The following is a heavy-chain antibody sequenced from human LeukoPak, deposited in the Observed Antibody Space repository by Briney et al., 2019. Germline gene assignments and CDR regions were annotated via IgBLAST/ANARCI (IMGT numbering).Heavy chain of an antibody. CDR2: IYHSGST. CDR3: ARAKGRQQLVGGWFDP. J-gene: IGHJ5*02. D-gene: IGHD6-13*01. Sequence: PSGTLSLTCAVSGGSISSSNWWSWVRQPSGKGLEWIGEIYHSGSTNYNPSLKSRVTISVDKSKNQFSLKLSSVTAADTAVYYCARAKGRQQLVGGWFDPWGQGTLVTVSS. CDR1: GGSISSSNW. V-gene: IGHV4-4*02.